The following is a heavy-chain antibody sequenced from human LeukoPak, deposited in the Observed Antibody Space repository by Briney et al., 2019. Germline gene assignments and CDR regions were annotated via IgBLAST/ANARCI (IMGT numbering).Heavy chain of an antibody. CDR1: GFTLSSYA. Sequence: GGSLRLSCAASGFTLSSYAMSWVRQGPGKGLEWVSAISVSGNTYHADSVKGRFTISRDNSKNTLYLQMNSLRAADTAVYYCARDKGTSYLSSFDYWGQGTLVTVSS. V-gene: IGHV3-23*01. J-gene: IGHJ4*02. CDR2: ISVSGNT. CDR3: ARDKGTSYLSSFDY. D-gene: IGHD6-6*01.